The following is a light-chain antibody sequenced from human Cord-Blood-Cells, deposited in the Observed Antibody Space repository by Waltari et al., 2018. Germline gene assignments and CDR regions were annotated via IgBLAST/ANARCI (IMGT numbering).Light chain of an antibody. J-gene: IGKJ4*01. V-gene: IGKV1-9*01. CDR2: AAS. CDR1: QGISSY. Sequence: DIQLTQSPSFLSASVGDRVTINCRASQGISSYIAGYQQKPGKAPKLLIDAASTLQSGVPSRFSCSGSGTEFTLTISSLQPEDFATYYCQQLNSYPVTFGGGTKVEIK. CDR3: QQLNSYPVT.